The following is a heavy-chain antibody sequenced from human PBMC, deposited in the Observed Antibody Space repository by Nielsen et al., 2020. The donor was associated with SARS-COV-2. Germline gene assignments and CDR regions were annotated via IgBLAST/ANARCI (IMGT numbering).Heavy chain of an antibody. CDR1: GFTFSTYS. D-gene: IGHD3-16*01. V-gene: IGHV3-21*01. J-gene: IGHJ6*03. CDR3: ARAGGDYMDV. Sequence: GGSLRLSCAASGFTFSTYSMNWVRQAPGKGLEWVSSISSSSSYIYYADSVKGRFTVSRDNSKNTLYLQMNSLRAEDTAVYYCARAGGDYMDVWGKGTTVTVSS. CDR2: ISSSSSYI.